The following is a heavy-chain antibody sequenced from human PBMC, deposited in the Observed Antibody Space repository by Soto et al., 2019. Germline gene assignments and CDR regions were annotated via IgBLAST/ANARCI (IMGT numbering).Heavy chain of an antibody. CDR3: ARTLYVDNVDY. J-gene: IGHJ4*02. V-gene: IGHV1-46*01. Sequence: ASVKVSCKASGYTFTSYYMHWVRQAPGQGLEWMGIINPSGGSTSYAQKFQGRVTMTRNTSISTAYMELSSLRSEDTAVYYCARTLYVDNVDYWGQGTLVTVFS. D-gene: IGHD4-17*01. CDR1: GYTFTSYY. CDR2: INPSGGST.